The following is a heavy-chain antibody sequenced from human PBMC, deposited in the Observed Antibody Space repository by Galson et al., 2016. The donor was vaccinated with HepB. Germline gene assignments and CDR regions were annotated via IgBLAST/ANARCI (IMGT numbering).Heavy chain of an antibody. V-gene: IGHV1-46*01. J-gene: IGHJ6*02. D-gene: IGHD3-10*01. CDR1: GYPFTRYY. Sequence: SVKVSCKASGYPFTRYYLHWVRQAPGQAPEWMGVINPSGGTNYAQRFQGRVAMTRDTSTSTVYLDLSSLRFEDTALYYCAREAHGRTGDYYYYYGMDVWGQGTTVTVSS. CDR2: INPSGGT. CDR3: AREAHGRTGDYYYYYGMDV.